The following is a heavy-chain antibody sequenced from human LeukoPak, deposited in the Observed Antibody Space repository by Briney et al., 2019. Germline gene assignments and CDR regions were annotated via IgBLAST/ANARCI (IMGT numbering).Heavy chain of an antibody. CDR1: GFTFSSYR. V-gene: IGHV3-21*01. Sequence: GGSLRLSCAASGFTFSSYRVNWVRQAPGKGLEWVSSISSSSSSIYYADSVKGRFTISRDNAKNSLYLQMNSLRAEDTAVYYCARGGGIQLSTPFNYWGQGTLVTVSS. CDR3: ARGGGIQLSTPFNY. CDR2: ISSSSSSI. J-gene: IGHJ4*02. D-gene: IGHD5-18*01.